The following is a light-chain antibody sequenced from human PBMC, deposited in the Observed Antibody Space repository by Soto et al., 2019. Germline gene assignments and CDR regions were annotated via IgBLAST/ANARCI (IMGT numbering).Light chain of an antibody. CDR2: LGS. CDR3: MQALQPPLYT. Sequence: DIVMTQSPLSLPVTPGEPASISCRSSQSLLHSNGYNYLDWYLQKPGQSPQLLIYLGSNRASGVPARFSGSGSDTDFTLKISRVVAEVVGVYYFMQALQPPLYTFGPGTKVDIK. J-gene: IGKJ3*01. V-gene: IGKV2-28*01. CDR1: QSLLHSNGYNY.